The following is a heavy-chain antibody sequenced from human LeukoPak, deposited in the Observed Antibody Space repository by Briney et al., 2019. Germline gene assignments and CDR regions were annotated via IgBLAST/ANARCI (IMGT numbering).Heavy chain of an antibody. Sequence: SETLSLTCTVSGGSISSYYWSWIRQPAGKGLEWIGRIYTSGSTNYNPSLKSRVTMSVDTSKNQFSLKLSSVTAADTAVYYCARELVYCSGGSCYSLAAYTFDIWGQGTMVTVSS. V-gene: IGHV4-4*07. CDR3: ARELVYCSGGSCYSLAAYTFDI. CDR1: GGSISSYY. CDR2: IYTSGST. D-gene: IGHD2-15*01. J-gene: IGHJ3*02.